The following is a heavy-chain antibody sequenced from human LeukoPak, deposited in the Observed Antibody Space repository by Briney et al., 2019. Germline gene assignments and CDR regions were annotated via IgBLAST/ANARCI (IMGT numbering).Heavy chain of an antibody. CDR2: IIPIFGTA. CDR1: GGTFSSYA. D-gene: IGHD4-23*01. V-gene: IGHV1-69*06. Sequence: ASVKVSCKASGGTFSSYAISWVRQAPGQGLEWMGGIIPIFGTANYAQKFQGRVTMTEDTSTDTAYMELSSLRSEDTAVYYCATAVVTPRGLDYWGQGTLVTVSS. J-gene: IGHJ4*02. CDR3: ATAVVTPRGLDY.